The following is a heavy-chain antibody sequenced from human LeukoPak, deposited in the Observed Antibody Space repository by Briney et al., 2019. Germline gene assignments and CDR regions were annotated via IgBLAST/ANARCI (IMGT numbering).Heavy chain of an antibody. CDR3: ARVLRIVVAPDDAFDI. CDR1: GYTFTGYY. V-gene: IGHV1-2*02. J-gene: IGHJ3*02. D-gene: IGHD2-2*01. CDR2: INPNGGGT. Sequence: GASVKVSCKASGYTFTGYYMHWVRQAPGQGLEWMGWINPNGGGTNYAQKFQGRVTMTRDTSISTAYMELSRLRSDDTAVYYCARVLRIVVAPDDAFDIWGQGTMVTVSS.